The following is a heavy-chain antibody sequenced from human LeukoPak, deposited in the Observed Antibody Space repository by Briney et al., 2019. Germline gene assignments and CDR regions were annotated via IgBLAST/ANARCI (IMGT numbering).Heavy chain of an antibody. CDR2: ISYSGTT. Sequence: PSETLSLTCTVSGGSVSSGIYYWSWIRQPPGKALEWIGCISYSGTTNYNPSLKSRVTISVDTSKNQFSLKLTSVTAADTAVYYCARMRHGDYFDYWGQGTLVTVSS. D-gene: IGHD4-17*01. J-gene: IGHJ4*02. CDR3: ARMRHGDYFDY. CDR1: GGSVSSGIYY. V-gene: IGHV4-61*01.